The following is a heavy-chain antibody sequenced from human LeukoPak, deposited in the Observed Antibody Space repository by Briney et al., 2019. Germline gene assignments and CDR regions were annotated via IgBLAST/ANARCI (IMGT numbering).Heavy chain of an antibody. CDR2: ISYDGSNK. CDR3: ARGRGMMGYYGMDV. V-gene: IGHV3-30-3*01. J-gene: IGHJ6*02. D-gene: IGHD3-10*01. Sequence: GGSLRLSCAASGFTFSSYAMHWVRQAPGKGLEWVAVISYDGSNKYYADSVKGRFTISRDNSKNTLYLQMNSLRAEDTAVYYCARGRGMMGYYGMDVWGQGTTVTVSS. CDR1: GFTFSSYA.